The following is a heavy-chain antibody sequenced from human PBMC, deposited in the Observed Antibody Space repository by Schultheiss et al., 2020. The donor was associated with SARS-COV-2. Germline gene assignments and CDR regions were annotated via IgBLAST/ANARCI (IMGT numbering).Heavy chain of an antibody. Sequence: SETLSLTCAVSGYSISSGYYWSWIRQPPGKGLEWIGYIYYSGSTNYNPSLKSRVTISVDTSKNQFSLKLSSVTAADTAVYYCARGLGTIDYWGQGTLVTVSS. CDR2: IYYSGST. J-gene: IGHJ4*02. CDR1: GYSISSGYY. V-gene: IGHV4-38-2*01. D-gene: IGHD1-7*01. CDR3: ARGLGTIDY.